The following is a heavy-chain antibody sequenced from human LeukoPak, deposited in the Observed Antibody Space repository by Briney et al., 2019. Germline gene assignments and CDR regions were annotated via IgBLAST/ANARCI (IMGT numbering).Heavy chain of an antibody. J-gene: IGHJ6*03. V-gene: IGHV1-69*05. CDR2: IIPIFGTA. D-gene: IGHD3-10*01. Sequence: ASVKVSCKASGGTFSSSSISWVRQAPGQGLEWMGGIIPIFGTANYAQKFQGRVTTTTDESTSTAYMELSSLRSEDTAVYYCARGNYGSGHYIHGSNGDYYYYMDVWGKGTTVTVSS. CDR3: ARGNYGSGHYIHGSNGDYYYYMDV. CDR1: GGTFSSSS.